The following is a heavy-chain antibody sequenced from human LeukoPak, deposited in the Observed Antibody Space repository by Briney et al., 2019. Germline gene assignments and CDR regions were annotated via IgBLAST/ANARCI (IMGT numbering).Heavy chain of an antibody. CDR3: ARGAKRWLRRGSNWFDP. Sequence: PSETLSLTCTVSGGSISSGSYYWSWIRQPPGKGLEWIGEINHSGSTNYNPSLKSRVTISVDTSKNQFSLKLSSVTAADTAVYYCARGAKRWLRRGSNWFDPWGQGTLVTVSS. V-gene: IGHV4-39*07. D-gene: IGHD5-24*01. CDR1: GGSISSGSYY. J-gene: IGHJ5*02. CDR2: INHSGST.